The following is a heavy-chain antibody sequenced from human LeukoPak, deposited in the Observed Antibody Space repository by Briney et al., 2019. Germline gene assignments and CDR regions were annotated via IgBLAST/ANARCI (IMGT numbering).Heavy chain of an antibody. D-gene: IGHD6-19*01. CDR3: ATITISGNVWSFSDLRIDF. V-gene: IGHV4-38-2*01. Sequence: SETLSLTCAVSGYSISSGYYWGWIRAPPGKGLEWTGSIYHSGSTYYNPSLKSRVSISLDTSNNQVSLNLTSVTAADTAVYYCATITISGNVWSFSDLRIDFWGQGTLVTVSS. CDR1: GYSISSGYY. CDR2: IYHSGST. J-gene: IGHJ4*02.